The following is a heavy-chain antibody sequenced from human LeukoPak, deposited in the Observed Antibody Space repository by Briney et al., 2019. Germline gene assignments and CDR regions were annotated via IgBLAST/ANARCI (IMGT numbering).Heavy chain of an antibody. J-gene: IGHJ4*02. CDR3: ARGPRIAARL. D-gene: IGHD6-6*01. CDR2: INHSGST. CDR1: GGSFSGYY. Sequence: SETLSLTCAVYGGSFSGYYWSWIRQPPGKGLEWIGEINHSGSTNYNPSLESRVTISVDTSKNQFSLKLSSVTAADTAVYYCARGPRIAARLWGQGTLVTVSS. V-gene: IGHV4-34*01.